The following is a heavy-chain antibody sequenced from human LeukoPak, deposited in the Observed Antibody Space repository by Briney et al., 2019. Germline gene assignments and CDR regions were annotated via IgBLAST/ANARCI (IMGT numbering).Heavy chain of an antibody. CDR3: ARYIVVVPAAKNWLDP. CDR2: IYYSGNT. J-gene: IGHJ5*02. Sequence: SETLSLTCTVSGGSISSTSYYWGWIRQTPGKGLEWIGSIYYSGNTYYNPSLKSRVTISVDTSKNQFSLKLSSVTAADTAVYYCARYIVVVPAAKNWLDPWGQGTLVTVSS. V-gene: IGHV4-39*01. D-gene: IGHD2-2*01. CDR1: GGSISSTSYY.